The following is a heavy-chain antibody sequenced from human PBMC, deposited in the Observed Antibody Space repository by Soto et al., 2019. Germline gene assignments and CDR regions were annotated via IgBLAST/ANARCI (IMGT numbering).Heavy chain of an antibody. CDR3: AKVTGYCSSSSCRRDYYYYYGMDV. Sequence: GGSLRLSCAASGFTFSNYGMHWVRQAPGKGLEWVAVISYDGSDKYYADSVKGRFSISRDNSKNTLYLQMNSLRAEDTAVYYCAKVTGYCSSSSCRRDYYYYYGMDVWGEGTTVTVTS. D-gene: IGHD2-2*01. CDR1: GFTFSNYG. J-gene: IGHJ6*04. CDR2: ISYDGSDK. V-gene: IGHV3-30*18.